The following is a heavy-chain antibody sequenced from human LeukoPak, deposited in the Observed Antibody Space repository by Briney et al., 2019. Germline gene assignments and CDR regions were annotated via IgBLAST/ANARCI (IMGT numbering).Heavy chain of an antibody. CDR3: ARGDKVHYDSNGLDY. V-gene: IGHV1-2*06. D-gene: IGHD3-22*01. CDR2: INPNSGGA. J-gene: IGHJ4*02. Sequence: ASVKVSCEASGYTFTDHYMHWVRQAPGQGLEWMGRINPNSGGADYAQKFQGRVTMTRDTSISTAYLELSRLRSDDTAVYYCARGDKVHYDSNGLDYWGQGTLVTVSS. CDR1: GYTFTDHY.